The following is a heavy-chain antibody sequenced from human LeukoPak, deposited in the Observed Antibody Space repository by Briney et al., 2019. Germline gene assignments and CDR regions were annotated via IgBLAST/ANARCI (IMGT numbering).Heavy chain of an antibody. CDR3: ARGLVHDTSGYYSDY. V-gene: IGHV3-74*01. CDR1: GFTFSAFW. Sequence: GGSLRLSCAASGFTFSAFWMHWVRQAPGKGLVWVSRINSDGSSTTYADSVKGRFTVSRDNAKNTLYLQMDSLRAEDSAVYYCARGLVHDTSGYYSDYWGQGILVTVSS. J-gene: IGHJ4*02. D-gene: IGHD3-22*01. CDR2: INSDGSST.